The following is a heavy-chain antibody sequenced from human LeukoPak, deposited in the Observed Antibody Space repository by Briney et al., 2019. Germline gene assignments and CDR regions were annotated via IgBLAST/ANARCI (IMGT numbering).Heavy chain of an antibody. CDR3: ARSCSGGSCYTDY. CDR1: GFTFSSYG. D-gene: IGHD2-15*01. Sequence: GGSLRLSCAASGFTFSSYGMHWVRQAPGKGLEWVAFIRLDGSSKSYADSVKGRFTISRDNSKNTLYLQMNCLRAEDTAVYYCARSCSGGSCYTDYWGQGTLVTVSS. CDR2: IRLDGSSK. J-gene: IGHJ4*02. V-gene: IGHV3-30*02.